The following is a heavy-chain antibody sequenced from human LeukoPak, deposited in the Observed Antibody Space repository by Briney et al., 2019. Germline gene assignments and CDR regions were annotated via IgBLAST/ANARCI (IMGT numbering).Heavy chain of an antibody. V-gene: IGHV3-30*02. CDR2: IRYDGSNK. D-gene: IGHD3-22*01. J-gene: IGHJ5*02. Sequence: GGSLRLSCAASGLTFSTCGMHWVRQAPGKGLEWVAFIRYDGSNKYYADSVKGRFTISRDNSKNTLYLQMNSLRAEDTAVYYCAKDRGGYTSNPNWFDPWGQGTLVTVSS. CDR3: AKDRGGYTSNPNWFDP. CDR1: GLTFSTCG.